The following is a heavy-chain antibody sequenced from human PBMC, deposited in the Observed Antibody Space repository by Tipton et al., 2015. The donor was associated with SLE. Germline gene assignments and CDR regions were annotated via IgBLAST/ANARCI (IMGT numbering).Heavy chain of an antibody. D-gene: IGHD6-19*01. CDR2: IYYSGST. CDR3: ARGREQWLEWYFDL. Sequence: TLSLTCTVSGGSISSYYWSWIRQPPGKGLEWIGYIYYSGSTTYNPSLKSRVTISVDTSKNQFSLKLSSVTAADTAVYYCARGREQWLEWYFDLWGRGTLVTVSS. V-gene: IGHV4-59*01. J-gene: IGHJ2*01. CDR1: GGSISSYY.